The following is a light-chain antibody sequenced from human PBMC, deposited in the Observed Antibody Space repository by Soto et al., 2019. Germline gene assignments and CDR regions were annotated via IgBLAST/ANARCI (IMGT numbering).Light chain of an antibody. CDR3: CSRASSGYSWV. CDR2: EVS. J-gene: IGLJ3*02. Sequence: QSVLTQPASVSGSPGQSMTISCTGTSSDVGNYNLVSWYQQHPGKAPKLMIYEVSQRPSGVSNRFSGSKSGNSASLTISGLQTEDEADYYCCSRASSGYSWVFGGGTKVTVL. CDR1: SSDVGNYNL. V-gene: IGLV2-23*02.